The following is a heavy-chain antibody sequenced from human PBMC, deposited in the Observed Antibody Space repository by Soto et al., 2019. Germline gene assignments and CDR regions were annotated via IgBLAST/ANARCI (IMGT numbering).Heavy chain of an antibody. Sequence: PGGSLRLSCAASGFTFSSYGMHWVRQAPGKGLEWVAVISYDGSNKYYADSVKGRFTISRDNSKNTLYLQMNSLRAEDMAVYYCAKDTRDILTGYYIETYYYGMDVWGQGTTVTVSS. J-gene: IGHJ6*02. CDR3: AKDTRDILTGYYIETYYYGMDV. CDR1: GFTFSSYG. V-gene: IGHV3-30*18. D-gene: IGHD3-9*01. CDR2: ISYDGSNK.